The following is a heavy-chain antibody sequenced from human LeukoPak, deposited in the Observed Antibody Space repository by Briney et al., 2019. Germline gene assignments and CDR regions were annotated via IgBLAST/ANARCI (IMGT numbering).Heavy chain of an antibody. Sequence: PSETLSLTCTVSGGSISSISYYWGWIRQPPGKGLEWIGSIYYSGSTYYNPSLKSRVTISVDTSKNQFSLKLSSVTAADTAVYYCARATPLVYYYYMDVWGKGTTVTVSS. CDR1: GGSISSISYY. J-gene: IGHJ6*03. CDR3: ARATPLVYYYYMDV. V-gene: IGHV4-39*01. CDR2: IYYSGST.